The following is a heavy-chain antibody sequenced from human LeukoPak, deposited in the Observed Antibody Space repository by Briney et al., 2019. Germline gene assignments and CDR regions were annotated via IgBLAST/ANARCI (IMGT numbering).Heavy chain of an antibody. V-gene: IGHV3-23*01. J-gene: IGHJ1*01. CDR3: AKGCLGGGNCFFFQH. CDR1: GFTFTSYA. Sequence: GGSLRLSCAASGFTFTSYAMSWVRQAPGKGLEWVSVISGSGGSTYYADSVKGRFTISRDNSKNTLYLQMNSLRPGDTAVYYCAKGCLGGGNCFFFQHWGQGTLVTVSS. CDR2: ISGSGGST. D-gene: IGHD2-15*01.